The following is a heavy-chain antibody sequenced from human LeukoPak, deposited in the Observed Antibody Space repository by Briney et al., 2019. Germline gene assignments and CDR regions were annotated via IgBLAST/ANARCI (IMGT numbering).Heavy chain of an antibody. V-gene: IGHV5-51*01. CDR3: ASVYSSSSWDY. CDR1: GYSFSTYW. J-gene: IGHJ4*02. D-gene: IGHD6-13*01. Sequence: GESLQISCRASGYSFSTYWIGWVRQMPGKGLEWMGVIFPADSDTRYSPSFQGQVTISVDKSISTAYLQWSSLKASDTAMYYCASVYSSSSWDYWGQGTLVTVSS. CDR2: IFPADSDT.